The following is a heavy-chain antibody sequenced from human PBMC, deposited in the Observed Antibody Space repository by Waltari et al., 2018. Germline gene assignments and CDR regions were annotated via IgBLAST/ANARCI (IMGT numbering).Heavy chain of an antibody. CDR2: IKSKTDGETT. Sequence: EVQLVESGGGLVKPGGSLRPPCAASGFPFTNAGLRWVRQAPGKGLEWVGRIKSKTDGETTDYAAPVKGRFTTSRDDSKNTVYLQMNSLKFEDTAVYYCTTGDYGDYLNKWGQGTLVTVSS. V-gene: IGHV3-15*01. J-gene: IGHJ4*02. CDR1: GFPFTNAG. D-gene: IGHD4-17*01. CDR3: TTGDYGDYLNK.